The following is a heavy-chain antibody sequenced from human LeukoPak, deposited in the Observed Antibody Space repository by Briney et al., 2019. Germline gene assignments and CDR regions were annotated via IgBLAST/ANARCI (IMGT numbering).Heavy chain of an antibody. J-gene: IGHJ6*03. CDR1: GGSIGTYY. CDR2: IYVTGT. Sequence: PSETLSLTCTVSGGSIGTYYWSWVRQSPGTGLEWIGYIYVTGTRYNPYLQSRVTISVDRSRNQFFLKMTSVTAADTAVYYCARHIGGGIEDMDVWGRGTKVTVSS. D-gene: IGHD3-16*02. V-gene: IGHV4-59*08. CDR3: ARHIGGGIEDMDV.